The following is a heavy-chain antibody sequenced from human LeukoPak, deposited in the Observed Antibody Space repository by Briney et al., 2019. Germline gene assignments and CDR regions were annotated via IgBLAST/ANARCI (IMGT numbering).Heavy chain of an antibody. D-gene: IGHD5-18*01. Sequence: GGSLRLSCAASGFTFSSYAMHWVRQAPGKGLEWVAVISYDGSNKYYADSVKGRFTISRDNSKDTLYLQMNSLRAEDTAVYYCASLRGYSYGHWGYWGQGTLVTVSS. J-gene: IGHJ4*02. CDR1: GFTFSSYA. CDR2: ISYDGSNK. V-gene: IGHV3-30-3*01. CDR3: ASLRGYSYGHWGY.